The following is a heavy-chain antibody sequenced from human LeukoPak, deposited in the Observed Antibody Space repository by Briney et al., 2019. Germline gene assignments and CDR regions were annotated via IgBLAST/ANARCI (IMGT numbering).Heavy chain of an antibody. V-gene: IGHV3-30-3*01. CDR3: ARLDGYNTIYYYGMDV. CDR2: FSPDGTSK. D-gene: IGHD5-24*01. J-gene: IGHJ6*02. Sequence: GAPLRLSCVASKFTFIDSPMHWVRQPAGKGLQWVAVFSPDGTSKYYADSVKGRFTISRDNSKHTLYLQMNSLRAEDTAVYYCARLDGYNTIYYYGMDVWGQGTTVTVSS. CDR1: KFTFIDSP.